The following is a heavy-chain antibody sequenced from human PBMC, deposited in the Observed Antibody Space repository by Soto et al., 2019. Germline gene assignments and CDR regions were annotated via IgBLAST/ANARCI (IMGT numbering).Heavy chain of an antibody. CDR3: ARDTPRAAYSGSYYDY. Sequence: ASVKVSCKASGYTFTSYGISWVRQAPGQGLEWMGWISAYNGNSNYAQKLQGRVTMTTDTSTSTAYMELRSLRSDDTAVYYCARDTPRAAYSGSYYDYWGQGTLVTVSS. J-gene: IGHJ4*02. CDR2: ISAYNGNS. D-gene: IGHD1-26*01. V-gene: IGHV1-18*04. CDR1: GYTFTSYG.